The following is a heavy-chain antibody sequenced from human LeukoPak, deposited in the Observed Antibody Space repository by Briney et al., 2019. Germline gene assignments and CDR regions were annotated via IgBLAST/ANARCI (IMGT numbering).Heavy chain of an antibody. Sequence: ASVKVSCKASGGTFSSYAINWVRQAPGQGLEWMGGIIPVFGTANFAQKFQGRVTITTDESTSTDYMDLSSLRSEDTAVYYCARDLAGDYASLDYWGQGTLVSVSS. V-gene: IGHV1-69*05. CDR1: GGTFSSYA. CDR3: ARDLAGDYASLDY. J-gene: IGHJ4*02. CDR2: IIPVFGTA. D-gene: IGHD4-17*01.